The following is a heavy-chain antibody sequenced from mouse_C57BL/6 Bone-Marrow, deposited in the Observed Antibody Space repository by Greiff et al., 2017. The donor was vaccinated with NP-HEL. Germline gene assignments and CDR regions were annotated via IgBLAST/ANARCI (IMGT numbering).Heavy chain of an antibody. CDR3: ARTIYYGSSYWFAY. CDR1: GFSLTSYA. D-gene: IGHD1-1*01. J-gene: IGHJ3*01. Sequence: VQVVESGPGLVAPSQSLSITCTVSGFSLTSYAISWVRQPPGKGLEWLGVIWTGGGTNYNSALKSRLSISKDNSKSQVFLKMNSLQTDDTARYYCARTIYYGSSYWFAYWGQGTLVTVSA. CDR2: IWTGGGT. V-gene: IGHV2-9-1*01.